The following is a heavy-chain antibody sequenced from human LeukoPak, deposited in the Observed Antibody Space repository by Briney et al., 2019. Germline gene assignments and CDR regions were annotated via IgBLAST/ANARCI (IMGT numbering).Heavy chain of an antibody. J-gene: IGHJ4*02. D-gene: IGHD3-10*01. V-gene: IGHV4-34*01. Sequence: PSETLSLTCAVYGGSFSGYYWSWIRQPPGKGLEWIGEINHSGSTNYNPSLKSRVTISVDTSKNQFSLKLSSVTAADTAVYYCVMVRGVLNYWGQGTLVTVSS. CDR2: INHSGST. CDR3: VMVRGVLNY. CDR1: GGSFSGYY.